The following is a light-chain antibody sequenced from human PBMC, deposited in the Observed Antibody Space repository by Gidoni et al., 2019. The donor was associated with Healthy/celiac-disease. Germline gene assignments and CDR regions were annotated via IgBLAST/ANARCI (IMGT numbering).Light chain of an antibody. V-gene: IGKV3-15*01. CDR1: QSVSSN. CDR3: QQYNNWPRT. Sequence: EIVMTQSPATLSVSPGARATLSCRASQSVSSNLAWYQQKPGQAPRLLIYGASTRATGIPARFSGSGSGTELTLTISSLQSEDFAVYYCQQYNNWPRTFGQGTKVEIK. CDR2: GAS. J-gene: IGKJ1*01.